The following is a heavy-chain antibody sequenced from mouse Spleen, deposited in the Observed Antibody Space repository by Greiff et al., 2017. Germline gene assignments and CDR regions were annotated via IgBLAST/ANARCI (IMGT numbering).Heavy chain of an antibody. V-gene: IGHV2-2*01. Sequence: QVQLKESGPGLVQPSQSLSITCTVSGFSLTSYGVHWVRQSPGKGLEWLGVIWSGGSTDYNAAFISRLSISKDNSKSQVFFKMNSLQADDTAIYYCARNSDGYYIDYWGQGTTLTVSS. D-gene: IGHD2-3*01. CDR3: ARNSDGYYIDY. CDR1: GFSLTSYG. CDR2: IWSGGST. J-gene: IGHJ2*01.